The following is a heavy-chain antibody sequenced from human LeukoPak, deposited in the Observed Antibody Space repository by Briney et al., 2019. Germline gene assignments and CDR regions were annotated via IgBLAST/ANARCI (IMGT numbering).Heavy chain of an antibody. D-gene: IGHD4-17*01. CDR1: GFTFSSYA. J-gene: IGHJ4*02. CDR2: ISYDGSNK. Sequence: GGSLRLSCAASGFTFSSYAMHWVRQAPGKGLEWVAVISYDGSNKYYADSVKGRFTISRDNSKNTLYLQMNSLRAEDTAVYYCARELMTTASNWGQGTLATVSS. CDR3: ARELMTTASN. V-gene: IGHV3-30-3*01.